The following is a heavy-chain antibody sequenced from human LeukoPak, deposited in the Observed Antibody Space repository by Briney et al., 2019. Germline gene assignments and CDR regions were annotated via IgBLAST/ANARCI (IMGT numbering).Heavy chain of an antibody. CDR1: GFTFSSYG. Sequence: PGRSLRLSCAASGFTFSSYGMHWVRQAPGKGLEWVAVISYDGSNKYYADSVKGRFTISRDNSKNTLYLQMNSLRAEDTAVYYCAKEGYYYDSSGYNYYYGMDVWGQGTTVTASS. J-gene: IGHJ6*02. D-gene: IGHD3-22*01. CDR2: ISYDGSNK. CDR3: AKEGYYYDSSGYNYYYGMDV. V-gene: IGHV3-30*18.